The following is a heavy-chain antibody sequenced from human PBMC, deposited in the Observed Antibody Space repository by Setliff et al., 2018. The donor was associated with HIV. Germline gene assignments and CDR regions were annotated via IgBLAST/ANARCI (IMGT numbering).Heavy chain of an antibody. Sequence: PSETLSLTCSVSGGSISSGGHYWNWIRQHPGRGLEWIGYISNSGSTYYNPSLKGRPTISVDPSKNHFSLNLTSVTAADTAVYYRARVPSGLWFGKWGNWGQGTLVTVSS. V-gene: IGHV4-31*03. CDR3: ARVPSGLWFGKWGN. J-gene: IGHJ4*02. D-gene: IGHD3-10*01. CDR1: GGSISSGGHY. CDR2: ISNSGST.